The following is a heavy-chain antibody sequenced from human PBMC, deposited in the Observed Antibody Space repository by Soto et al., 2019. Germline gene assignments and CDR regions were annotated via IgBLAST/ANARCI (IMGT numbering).Heavy chain of an antibody. CDR3: AKVRSSSWSSFDY. V-gene: IGHV3-23*01. D-gene: IGHD6-13*01. J-gene: IGHJ4*02. CDR1: GFTFSSYA. Sequence: GGSLRLSCAASGFTFSSYAMSWVRQAPGKGLEWVSAISGSGGSTYYADSVKGRFTISRDNSKNTLYLQMYSLRAEDTAVYYCAKVRSSSWSSFDYWGQGTLVTVSS. CDR2: ISGSGGST.